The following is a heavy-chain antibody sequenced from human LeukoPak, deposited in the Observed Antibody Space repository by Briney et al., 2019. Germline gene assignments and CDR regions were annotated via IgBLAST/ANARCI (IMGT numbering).Heavy chain of an antibody. CDR3: TKEVRFQINY. V-gene: IGHV3-48*01. J-gene: IGHJ4*02. Sequence: GGSLRLSCAASGFTFSIYSMNWVRQAPGKGVEWISYINSGGGTTYYADSVKGRFTISRDNAKNSLYLQMNSLRAEDTAVYYCTKEVRFQINYWGQGTLVTVSA. CDR1: GFTFSIYS. CDR2: INSGGGTT. D-gene: IGHD3-3*01.